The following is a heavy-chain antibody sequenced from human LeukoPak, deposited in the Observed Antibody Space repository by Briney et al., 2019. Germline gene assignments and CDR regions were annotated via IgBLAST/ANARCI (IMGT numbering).Heavy chain of an antibody. V-gene: IGHV4-4*07. CDR1: GGSISSYY. Sequence: PSETLSLTCTVSGGSISSYYWSWIRQPAGKGLEWTGRIYTSGSTNYNPSLKSRVTMSVDTSKNQFSLKLSSVTAADTAVYYCASTVAGRDYYYYYGMDVWGQGTTVTVSS. J-gene: IGHJ6*02. D-gene: IGHD6-19*01. CDR2: IYTSGST. CDR3: ASTVAGRDYYYYYGMDV.